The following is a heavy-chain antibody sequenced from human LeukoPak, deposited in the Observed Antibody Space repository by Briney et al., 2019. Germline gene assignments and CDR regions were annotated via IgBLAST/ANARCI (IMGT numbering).Heavy chain of an antibody. D-gene: IGHD2-2*01. J-gene: IGHJ4*02. CDR1: GFPVSANY. V-gene: IGHV3-66*01. Sequence: GGSLRLSCAASGFPVSANYMTWVRQAPGKGLEWVSVIYATGDTHYAESVKGRFTISRDNSNNILHLQMNSLGAEDTAVYYCARDLYQSRWGQGTLVTVSS. CDR2: IYATGDT. CDR3: ARDLYQSR.